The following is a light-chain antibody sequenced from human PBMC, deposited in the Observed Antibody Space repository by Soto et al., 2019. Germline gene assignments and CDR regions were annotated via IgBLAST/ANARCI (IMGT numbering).Light chain of an antibody. CDR3: SSKTSSRTPFV. CDR1: SSDVGGYKY. Sequence: QSALTQPASVSGYPGQSITISFTGTSSDVGGYKYGSWYQQHPGNAPRLMIYEVNNRPSGVPNRFSGSKSGNTASLTIPRLQPAHEADYYCSSKTSSRTPFVFGTGSKVTLL. V-gene: IGLV2-14*01. CDR2: EVN. J-gene: IGLJ1*01.